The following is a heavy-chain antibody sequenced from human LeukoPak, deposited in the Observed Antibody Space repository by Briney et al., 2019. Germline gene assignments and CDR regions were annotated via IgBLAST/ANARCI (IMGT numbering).Heavy chain of an antibody. D-gene: IGHD2-2*01. CDR3: AKGGDVVVVPAALWLTALYNWFDP. CDR1: GFTFSDYA. J-gene: IGHJ5*02. CDR2: INSGGGRT. Sequence: GGSLRLSCAASGFTFSDYAMSWVRQAPGKGLEWVSGINSGGGRTYYADSVEGRFTISRDNSKNTLYLQMNSLRAEDTAIYYCAKGGDVVVVPAALWLTALYNWFDPWGQGTLVTVSS. V-gene: IGHV3-23*01.